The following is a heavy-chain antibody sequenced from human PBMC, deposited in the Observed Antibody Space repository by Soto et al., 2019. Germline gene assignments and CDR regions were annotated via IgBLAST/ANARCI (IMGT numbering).Heavy chain of an antibody. CDR3: AGDPGFWSGYYDF. D-gene: IGHD3-3*01. J-gene: IGHJ4*02. CDR2: INTDGSST. Sequence: GGSLRLSCAASGFTFSNYWMHWVRQTPGKGLVWVSRINTDGSSTSYADSVKGRFTISRDNAKNTRYRQMNSLRAEDTAVYYCAGDPGFWSGYYDFWGQGTLVTVSS. V-gene: IGHV3-74*01. CDR1: GFTFSNYW.